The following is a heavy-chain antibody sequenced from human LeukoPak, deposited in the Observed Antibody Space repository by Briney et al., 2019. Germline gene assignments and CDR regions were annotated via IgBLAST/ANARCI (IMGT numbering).Heavy chain of an antibody. CDR2: INSDGSST. J-gene: IGHJ4*02. CDR3: ARDRATAMFDY. Sequence: GGSLRLSCAASGFTFSSYWMHWVPHAPGKGLVWVSRINSDGSSTTYADSVKGRFTISRDNAKNTLYLQMNSLRAEDTAVYYCARDRATAMFDYWAQGTLVTVSS. V-gene: IGHV3-74*01. D-gene: IGHD5-18*01. CDR1: GFTFSSYW.